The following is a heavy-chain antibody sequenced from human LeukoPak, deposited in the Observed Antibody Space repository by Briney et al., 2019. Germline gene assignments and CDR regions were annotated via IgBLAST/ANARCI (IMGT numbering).Heavy chain of an antibody. D-gene: IGHD1-26*01. CDR1: GFTFSTSW. CDR2: IKQDGSEK. Sequence: GGSLRLSCAASGFTFSTSWMSWVRQAPGKGLEWVATIKQDGSEKYHVDSVKGRFTISRDNAKISLYLQMNSLRAEDTAVYYCARAAYTGSPTSFDYWGQGTLVTVSS. V-gene: IGHV3-7*04. CDR3: ARAAYTGSPTSFDY. J-gene: IGHJ4*02.